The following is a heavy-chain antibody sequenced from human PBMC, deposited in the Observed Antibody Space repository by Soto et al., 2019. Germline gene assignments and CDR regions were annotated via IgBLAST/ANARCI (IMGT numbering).Heavy chain of an antibody. CDR1: GGSISSGDYY. Sequence: SETLSLTCTVSGGSISSGDYYWSWIRQPPGKGLEWIGYIYYSGSTYYNQSLKSRVTISVDTSKNQFSLKLSSVTAADTAVYYCARGPKRQTVFSGPRSGMDVWGQGTTVTVSS. D-gene: IGHD2-15*01. CDR2: IYYSGST. CDR3: ARGPKRQTVFSGPRSGMDV. J-gene: IGHJ6*02. V-gene: IGHV4-30-4*01.